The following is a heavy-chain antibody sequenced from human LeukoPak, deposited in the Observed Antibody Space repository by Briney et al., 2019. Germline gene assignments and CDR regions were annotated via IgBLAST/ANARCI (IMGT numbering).Heavy chain of an antibody. V-gene: IGHV4-34*01. CDR3: AKIRYLVVVKTIYYYYMDV. J-gene: IGHJ6*03. CDR2: INHSGST. Sequence: SETLSLTCAVYGGSFSGYYWSWIRQPPGKGLEWIGEINHSGSTNYNPSLKSRVTISVDTSKNQFSLKLSSVTAADTAVYYCAKIRYLVVVKTIYYYYMDVWGKGTTVTISS. CDR1: GGSFSGYY. D-gene: IGHD3-22*01.